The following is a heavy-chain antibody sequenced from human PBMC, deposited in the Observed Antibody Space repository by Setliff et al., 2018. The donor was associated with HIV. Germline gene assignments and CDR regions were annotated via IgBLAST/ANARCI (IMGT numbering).Heavy chain of an antibody. V-gene: IGHV3-7*01. CDR1: GFTFSRYW. CDR3: AKDPLMWGGSYYYFDY. J-gene: IGHJ4*02. CDR2: IKQDGSEK. Sequence: GGSLRLSCAASGFTFSRYWMSWVRQAPGKGLEWVANIKQDGSEKYYVDSVKGRFTISRDNAKNSLYLQMNSLRAEDTAVYYCAKDPLMWGGSYYYFDYWGQGTLVTVSS. D-gene: IGHD1-26*01.